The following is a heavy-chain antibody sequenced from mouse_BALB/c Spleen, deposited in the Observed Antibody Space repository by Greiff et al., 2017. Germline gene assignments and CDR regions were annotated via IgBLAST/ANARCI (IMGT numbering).Heavy chain of an antibody. CDR2: INPDSSTI. CDR1: GFDFSRYW. J-gene: IGHJ1*01. D-gene: IGHD1-1*01. Sequence: EVKLMESGGGLVQPGGSLKLSCAASGFDFSRYWMSWVRQAPGKGLEWIGEINPDSSTINYTPSLKDKFIISRDNAKNTLYLQMSKVRSEDTALYYCARQGTTVWYFDVWGAGTTVTVSS. CDR3: ARQGTTVWYFDV. V-gene: IGHV4-1*02.